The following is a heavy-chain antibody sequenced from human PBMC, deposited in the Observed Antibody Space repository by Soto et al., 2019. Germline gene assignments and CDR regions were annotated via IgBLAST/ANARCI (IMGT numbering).Heavy chain of an antibody. J-gene: IGHJ4*02. CDR3: ARRGSGSYYDY. D-gene: IGHD1-26*01. Sequence: EVQLLESGGGLVQPGGSLRLSCAASGFTFSTYAMNWVRQAPVKGLEWVSVISGSGDSTYHADSVKDRCTISRDNSKNPLYLQLNSLRAEDTAVYYCARRGSGSYYDYWGQGPLVTVSS. CDR1: GFTFSTYA. CDR2: ISGSGDST. V-gene: IGHV3-23*01.